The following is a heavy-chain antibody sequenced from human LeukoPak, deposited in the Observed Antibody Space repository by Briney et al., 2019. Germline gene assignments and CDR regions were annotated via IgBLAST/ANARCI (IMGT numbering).Heavy chain of an antibody. D-gene: IGHD1-26*01. J-gene: IGHJ4*02. CDR3: ARGGHDGTYYLSY. CDR2: IRYDGSNK. Sequence: PGGSLRLSCAASGFTFSSCGMHWVRQAPGKGLEWVAFIRYDGSNKYYADSVKGRFTISRDNSKNTLYLQMNSLRAEDTAVYYCARGGHDGTYYLSYWGQGTLVTVSS. CDR1: GFTFSSCG. V-gene: IGHV3-30*02.